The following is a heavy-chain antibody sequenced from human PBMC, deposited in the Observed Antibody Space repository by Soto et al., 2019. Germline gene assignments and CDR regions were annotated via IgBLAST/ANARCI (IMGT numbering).Heavy chain of an antibody. CDR2: IKSKTDGGTT. D-gene: IGHD3-22*01. V-gene: IGHV3-15*07. CDR3: TTDSHFTMTLVRFDY. J-gene: IGHJ4*01. CDR1: GFTFTTAW. Sequence: EVQLVESGGGLVEPGGSLRLSCAASGFTFTTAWINWVRQAPGKGLEWVGRIKSKTDGGTTDFAAPVKGRFAISRDDSRNMLYPQMNSLKTEDTAVYYCTTDSHFTMTLVRFDYWGLGTLVTVSS.